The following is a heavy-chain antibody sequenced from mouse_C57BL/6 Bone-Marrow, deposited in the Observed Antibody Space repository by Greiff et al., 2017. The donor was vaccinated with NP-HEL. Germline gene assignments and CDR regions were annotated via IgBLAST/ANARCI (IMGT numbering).Heavy chain of an antibody. CDR1: GYTFTDYY. CDR3: ASDGYFAY. D-gene: IGHD2-3*01. V-gene: IGHV1-26*01. Sequence: VQLQQSGPELVKPGASVKISCKASGYTFTDYYMNWVKQSHGKSLEWIGDINPNNGGTSYNQKFKGKATLTVDKSSSTAYMELRSLTSEDSAVYYCASDGYFAYWGQGTLVTVSA. J-gene: IGHJ3*01. CDR2: INPNNGGT.